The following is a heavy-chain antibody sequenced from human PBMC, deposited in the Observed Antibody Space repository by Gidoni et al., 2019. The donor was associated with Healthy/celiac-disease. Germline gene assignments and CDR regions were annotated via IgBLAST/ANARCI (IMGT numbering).Heavy chain of an antibody. D-gene: IGHD6-6*01. J-gene: IGHJ5*02. V-gene: IGHV1-69*02. Sequence: QVQLVQSWAEVKTPGSSVKVSCKASGGTFSSYPISWVRQAPGQGLEWMGRIIPSLGIANYAQKFQGRVTITADKSTSTAYMELSSLRSEDTAVYYCARGSGIAARPNWCDPWGQGTLVTVSS. CDR2: IIPSLGIA. CDR3: ARGSGIAARPNWCDP. CDR1: GGTFSSYP.